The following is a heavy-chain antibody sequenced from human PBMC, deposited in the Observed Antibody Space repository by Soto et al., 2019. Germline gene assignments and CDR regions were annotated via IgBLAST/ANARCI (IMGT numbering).Heavy chain of an antibody. Sequence: QLQLQESGPGLVKPSETLSLTCTVSGGSINNSSFDWGWVRQPPGKRLEWIGSIYYSGSAYYNPHLKSRLTISVDTSKNQFSLNLSSVTAADTAVYFCARRPLVRGIIPYYFDSWGQGTLVTVSS. CDR2: IYYSGSA. CDR3: ARRPLVRGIIPYYFDS. CDR1: GGSINNSSFD. D-gene: IGHD3-10*01. V-gene: IGHV4-39*01. J-gene: IGHJ4*02.